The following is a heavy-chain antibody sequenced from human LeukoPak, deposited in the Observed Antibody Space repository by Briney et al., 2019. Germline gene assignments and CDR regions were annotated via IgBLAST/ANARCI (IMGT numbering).Heavy chain of an antibody. J-gene: IGHJ4*02. CDR2: IYTDGSYT. Sequence: GGSLRLSCAASGFTVSSNHMSWVRQAPGKGLVWVSRIYTDGSYTNYADSVKGRFTISRDNAKNTLSLHMNSLRAEDMAVYYCARGDDESLDHWGQGTLVTVSS. CDR1: GFTVSSNH. D-gene: IGHD3-16*01. CDR3: ARGDDESLDH. V-gene: IGHV3-74*01.